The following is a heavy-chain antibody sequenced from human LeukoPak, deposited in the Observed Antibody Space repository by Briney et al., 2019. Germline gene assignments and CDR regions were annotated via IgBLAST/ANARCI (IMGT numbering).Heavy chain of an antibody. D-gene: IGHD1-1*01. J-gene: IGHJ4*02. V-gene: IGHV3-23*01. CDR3: AKDLSYNYGATKDY. Sequence: GGSLRLSCAASGFTFSSYAMSWVRQAPGKGLEWVSGISGSGGSTYYADSVKGRFTISRDNSKNTLYLQMNSLRAEDTAVYYCAKDLSYNYGATKDYWGQGTLVIVS. CDR2: ISGSGGST. CDR1: GFTFSSYA.